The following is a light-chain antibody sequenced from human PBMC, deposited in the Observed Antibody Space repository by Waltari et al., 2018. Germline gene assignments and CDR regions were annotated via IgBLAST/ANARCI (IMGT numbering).Light chain of an antibody. Sequence: VLTQSPATLSLSPGERATLSCRASQSVGSYLAWYQQKLGQAPRLLIYDASNRATGIPARFSGSGSGTDFTLTISSLESEDFAVYYCQQRSRAFGQGTRLEIK. V-gene: IGKV3-11*01. CDR2: DAS. CDR3: QQRSRA. J-gene: IGKJ5*01. CDR1: QSVGSY.